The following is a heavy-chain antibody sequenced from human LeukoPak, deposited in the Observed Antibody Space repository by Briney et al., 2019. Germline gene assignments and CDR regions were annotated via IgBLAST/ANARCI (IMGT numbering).Heavy chain of an antibody. J-gene: IGHJ4*01. D-gene: IGHD3-9*01. V-gene: IGHV3-64D*09. Sequence: GGSLRLSRPACVLNFRHHGMNWLRQTPGKGLEYISAISRNGDSSYYADSVKGRLSVYRDNSNNILYLQMSSLKIEDPAVYLCWVNYHSDIYPFDFWGQGALVTVSS. CDR2: ISRNGDSS. CDR1: VLNFRHHG. CDR3: WVNYHSDIYPFDF.